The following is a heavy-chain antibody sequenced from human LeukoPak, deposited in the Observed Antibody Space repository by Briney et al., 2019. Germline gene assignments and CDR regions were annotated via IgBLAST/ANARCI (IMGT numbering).Heavy chain of an antibody. D-gene: IGHD3-10*01. CDR1: GGSISSYY. CDR3: ARPHITMVRGVYDY. Sequence: SETLSLTCTVSGGSISSYYWSWIRQPPGKGLEWIGYIYYSGSTNYNPSLKSRVTISVDTSKNQFSLKLSSVTAADTAVYYCARPHITMVRGVYDYWGQGTLVTVSS. V-gene: IGHV4-59*01. CDR2: IYYSGST. J-gene: IGHJ4*02.